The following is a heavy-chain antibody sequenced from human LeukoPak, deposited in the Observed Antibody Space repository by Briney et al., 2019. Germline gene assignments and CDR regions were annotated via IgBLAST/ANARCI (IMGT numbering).Heavy chain of an antibody. Sequence: GGSLRLSCAASGFTFSSYGMHWVRQAPGKGLEWVAVIWYDGSNKYYADSVKGRFTISRDNSKNTLYLQMNSLRAEDTAVYYCAGDTDSNAMDSWGQGTLVTVSS. J-gene: IGHJ5*02. CDR3: AGDTDSNAMDS. V-gene: IGHV3-33*01. D-gene: IGHD4-11*01. CDR2: IWYDGSNK. CDR1: GFTFSSYG.